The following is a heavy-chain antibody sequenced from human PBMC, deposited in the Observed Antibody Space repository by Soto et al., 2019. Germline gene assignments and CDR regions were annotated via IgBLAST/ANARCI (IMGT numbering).Heavy chain of an antibody. V-gene: IGHV3-23*01. J-gene: IGHJ3*02. D-gene: IGHD6-13*01. CDR1: GFTFNTVW. CDR3: AGYSSSSTGAFDI. CDR2: ISGSGGST. Sequence: GGSLRLSCAASGFTFNTVWMSWVRQAPGKGLEWVSAISGSGGSTYYADSVKGRFTISRDNSKNTLYLQMNSLRAEDTAVYYCAGYSSSSTGAFDIWGQGTMVTVSS.